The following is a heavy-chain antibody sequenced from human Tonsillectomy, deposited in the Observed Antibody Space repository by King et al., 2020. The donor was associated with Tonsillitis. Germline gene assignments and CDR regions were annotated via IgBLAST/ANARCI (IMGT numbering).Heavy chain of an antibody. CDR1: GYTFTNYY. V-gene: IGHV1-46*01. CDR2: INPSDGST. Sequence: VQLVESGAEVKKPGASVKGSCKASGYTFTNYYIHWVRQAPGQGLEWLGIINPSDGSTSYAQKFQGRVIMTTDTSTSTVYVELSGLRSEDTAVYYCARASLLTNYYFDYWGQGTLVTVSS. D-gene: IGHD1/OR15-1a*01. J-gene: IGHJ4*02. CDR3: ARASLLTNYYFDY.